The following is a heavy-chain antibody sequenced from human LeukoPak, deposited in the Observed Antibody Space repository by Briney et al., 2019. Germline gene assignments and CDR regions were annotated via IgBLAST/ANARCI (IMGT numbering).Heavy chain of an antibody. CDR1: GFTFSSYS. Sequence: GGSLRLSCAASGFTFSSYSMNWVRQAPGKGLEWVSYISSSSSTIYYADSVKGRFTISRDNAKNSLYLQMNSLRAEDTAVYYCARALSGSRAEYFQHWGQGTLVTVS. CDR3: ARALSGSRAEYFQH. J-gene: IGHJ1*01. CDR2: ISSSSSTI. D-gene: IGHD3-10*01. V-gene: IGHV3-48*01.